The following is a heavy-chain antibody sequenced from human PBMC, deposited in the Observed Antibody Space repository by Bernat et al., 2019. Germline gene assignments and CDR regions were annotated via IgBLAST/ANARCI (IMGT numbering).Heavy chain of an antibody. V-gene: IGHV3-23*04. CDR3: AKGGRFDCTSTSCYGGFDY. J-gene: IGHJ4*02. CDR2: ISGSGGST. D-gene: IGHD2-2*01. Sequence: VQLVESGGGVVQPGRSLRLSCAASGLTFSSYAMSWVRQAPGKGLEWVSTISGSGGSTYYADSVKGRFAISRDNSKNTLYLQMNSLRAEDTAVYYCAKGGRFDCTSTSCYGGFDYWGQGTLVTVSS. CDR1: GLTFSSYA.